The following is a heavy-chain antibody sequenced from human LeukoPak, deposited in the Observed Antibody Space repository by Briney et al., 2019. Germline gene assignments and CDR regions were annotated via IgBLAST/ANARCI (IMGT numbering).Heavy chain of an antibody. V-gene: IGHV4-34*01. CDR1: GGSFSGYY. CDR2: INHSGST. D-gene: IGHD3-16*01. Sequence: SETLSLTCAVYGGSFSGYYWSWIRQPPGKGLEWIGEINHSGSTNYNPSLKSRVTISVDTSKNQFSLRLTSVTAADTAVYYCAKFTTGGTYVFDYWGQGTLVTVSS. J-gene: IGHJ4*02. CDR3: AKFTTGGTYVFDY.